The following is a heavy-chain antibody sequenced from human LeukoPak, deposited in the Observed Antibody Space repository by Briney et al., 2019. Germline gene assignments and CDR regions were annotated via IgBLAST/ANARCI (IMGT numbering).Heavy chain of an antibody. D-gene: IGHD3-10*01. J-gene: IGHJ4*02. Sequence: GGSLRLSCAASGFTSSSYGMSWVRQAPGKGLEWVSAMSGSGVNTDYADSVKGRFTISRDNSKNTLYLQMGSLRAEDMAVYYCARVMSSGSPSALGGFDYWGQGTLVTVSS. CDR3: ARVMSSGSPSALGGFDY. CDR2: MSGSGVNT. V-gene: IGHV3-23*01. CDR1: GFTSSSYG.